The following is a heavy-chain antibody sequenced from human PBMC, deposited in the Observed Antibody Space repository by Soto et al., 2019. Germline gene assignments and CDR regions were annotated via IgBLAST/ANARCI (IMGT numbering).Heavy chain of an antibody. CDR3: ARERRCSSTSCYEGLYGMDV. Sequence: SETLSLTCTVSGGSISSGDYYWSWSRQPPGKGLEWIGYIYCSGSTYYNPSLKSRVTISVDTSKNQFSLKLSSVTAADTAVYYCARERRCSSTSCYEGLYGMDVWGQGTTVTVSS. V-gene: IGHV4-30-4*01. J-gene: IGHJ6*02. D-gene: IGHD2-2*01. CDR2: IYCSGST. CDR1: GGSISSGDYY.